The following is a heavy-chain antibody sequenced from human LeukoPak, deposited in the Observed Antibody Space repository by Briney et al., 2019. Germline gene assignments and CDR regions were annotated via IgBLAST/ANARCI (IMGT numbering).Heavy chain of an antibody. Sequence: PSETLSLTCAVYGGSFSGYYWSWIRQPPGKGLEWIGEINHSGSTNYNPSLKSRVTISVDTSKNQFSLKLSSATAADTAVYYCARAKIVGATQIDYWGQGTLVTVSS. V-gene: IGHV4-34*01. CDR3: ARAKIVGATQIDY. CDR2: INHSGST. J-gene: IGHJ4*02. CDR1: GGSFSGYY. D-gene: IGHD1-26*01.